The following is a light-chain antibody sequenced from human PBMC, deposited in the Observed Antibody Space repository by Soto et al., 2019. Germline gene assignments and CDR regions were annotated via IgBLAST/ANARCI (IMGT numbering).Light chain of an antibody. CDR1: QGVSSD. Sequence: EIVMTQSPATLSVSPGERATLSCRASQGVSSDLAWYQQKPGQAPRLLIFGASTRATGIPARFSGSGTGTEFTLTISSLQSEDFAVYYCQQSRTWPPGTFGQGTKVEMK. CDR3: QQSRTWPPGT. V-gene: IGKV3-15*01. CDR2: GAS. J-gene: IGKJ1*01.